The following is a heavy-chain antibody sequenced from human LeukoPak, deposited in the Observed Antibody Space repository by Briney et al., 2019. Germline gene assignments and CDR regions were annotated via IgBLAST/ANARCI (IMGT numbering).Heavy chain of an antibody. CDR1: GFTFSSYS. V-gene: IGHV3-21*01. Sequence: GGSLRLSCAASGFTFSSYSMNWVRQAPGKGLEWVSSISSSSSYIYYADSVKGRFTISRDNAKNSLYLQVNSLRAEDTAVYYCAILAGYQVIVPAAYYMDVWGKGTTVTVSS. J-gene: IGHJ6*03. CDR3: AILAGYQVIVPAAYYMDV. D-gene: IGHD2-2*01. CDR2: ISSSSSYI.